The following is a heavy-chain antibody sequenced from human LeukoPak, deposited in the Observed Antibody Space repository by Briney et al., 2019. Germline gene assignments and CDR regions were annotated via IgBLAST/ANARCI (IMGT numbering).Heavy chain of an antibody. D-gene: IGHD1-26*01. CDR3: AKDRFAVGATTYFDY. CDR1: GFTFGSYW. V-gene: IGHV3-23*01. Sequence: GGSLRLSCAASGFTFGSYWMSWVRQAPGKGLEWVSAISGSGGSTYYADSVKGRFTISRDNSKNTLYLQMNSLRAEDTAVYYCAKDRFAVGATTYFDYWGQGTLVTVSS. J-gene: IGHJ4*02. CDR2: ISGSGGST.